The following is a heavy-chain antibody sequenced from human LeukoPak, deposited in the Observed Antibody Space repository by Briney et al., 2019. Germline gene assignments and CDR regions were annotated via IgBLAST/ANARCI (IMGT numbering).Heavy chain of an antibody. V-gene: IGHV1-69*06. J-gene: IGHJ4*02. CDR1: GDTSHSHA. Sequence: GASVKVSCKSSGDTSHSHAISWVRQAPGQGLEWMGRIIPAFGTANYAQKFQGRVAITADKSTRTAYMEMSSLRSEDTAVYYCARDYNWNFANSSPFDYWGQGTLVTVSS. D-gene: IGHD1-7*01. CDR3: ARDYNWNFANSSPFDY. CDR2: IIPAFGTA.